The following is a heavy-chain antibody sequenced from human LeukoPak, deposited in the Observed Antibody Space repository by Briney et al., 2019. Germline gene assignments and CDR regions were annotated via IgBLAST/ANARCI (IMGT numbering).Heavy chain of an antibody. CDR1: GGTFSSYA. CDR2: IIPIFGTA. CDR3: ARMKWGSTHAFDI. J-gene: IGHJ3*02. Sequence: SVKVSCKASGGTFSSYAISWVRQAPGQGLEWMGGIIPIFGTANYAQKFQGRVTITTDESTSTAYMELSSLRSEDTAVYYCARMKWGSTHAFDIWGQGTMVTVSS. V-gene: IGHV1-69*05. D-gene: IGHD2-2*01.